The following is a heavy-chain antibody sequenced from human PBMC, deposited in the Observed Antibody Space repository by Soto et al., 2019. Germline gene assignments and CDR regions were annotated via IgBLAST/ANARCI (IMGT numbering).Heavy chain of an antibody. CDR1: GFTFSSYE. CDR2: ISSSGSTI. J-gene: IGHJ4*02. Sequence: SLRLSCAASGFTFSSYEMNWVRQAPGKGLEWVSYISSSGSTIYYADSVKGRFTISRDNAKNSLYLQMNSLRAEDTAVYYCASLAPGGYFDYWGQGTLVTVSS. CDR3: ASLAPGGYFDY. V-gene: IGHV3-48*03.